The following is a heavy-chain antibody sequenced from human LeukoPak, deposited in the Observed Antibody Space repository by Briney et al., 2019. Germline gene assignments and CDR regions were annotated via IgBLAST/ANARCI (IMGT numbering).Heavy chain of an antibody. D-gene: IGHD1-26*01. V-gene: IGHV3-7*01. CDR1: GFTFSSYW. CDR3: ARAEQSGSYYFRGAFDI. Sequence: LGGSLRLSCAASGFTFSSYWMSWVRQAPGKGLEWVANIKQDGSEKYYVDSVKGRFTISRDNAKNSLYLQMNSLRAEDTAVYYCARAEQSGSYYFRGAFDIWGQGTMVTVSS. J-gene: IGHJ3*02. CDR2: IKQDGSEK.